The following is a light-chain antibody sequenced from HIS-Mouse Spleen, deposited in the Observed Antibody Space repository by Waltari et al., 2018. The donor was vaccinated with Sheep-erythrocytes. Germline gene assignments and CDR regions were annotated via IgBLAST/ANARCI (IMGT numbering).Light chain of an antibody. V-gene: IGLV1-36*01. CDR1: SSNIGNTA. Sequence: QSVLTQPPSVSEAPRQRVTISGPGSSSNIGNTAVNWYQQLPGTAPKLLIYYDDLLPSGVSDRFSGSKSGTSASLAISGLQSEDEADYYCAAWDDSLNGVVFGGGTKLTVL. CDR3: AAWDDSLNGVV. J-gene: IGLJ2*01. CDR2: YDD.